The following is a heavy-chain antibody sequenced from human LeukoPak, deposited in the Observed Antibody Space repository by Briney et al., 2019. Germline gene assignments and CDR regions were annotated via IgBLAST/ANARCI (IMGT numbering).Heavy chain of an antibody. D-gene: IGHD2-15*01. V-gene: IGHV4-61*02. CDR1: GGSISSGSYY. CDR2: VYSSGST. J-gene: IGHJ6*03. CDR3: ARGSRCSGGSCYSLYYYYMDV. Sequence: SQTLSLTCTVSGGSISSGSYYWSWIRQPAGKGLEWIGRVYSSGSTDYNPSLKSRLSISVDTSKIQFSLRLSSVTVADTAVYYCARGSRCSGGSCYSLYYYYMDVWGKGTTVTVSS.